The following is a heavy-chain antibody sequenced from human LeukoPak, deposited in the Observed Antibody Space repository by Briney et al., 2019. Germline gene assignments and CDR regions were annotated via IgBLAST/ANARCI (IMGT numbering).Heavy chain of an antibody. D-gene: IGHD3-22*01. CDR3: ASPETYYYHNSISEGGY. V-gene: IGHV4-59*01. J-gene: IGHJ4*02. CDR1: GGSISSYY. CDR2: IYYSGST. Sequence: SSETLSLTCTVSGGSISSYYWSWIRQPPGKGLEWIGYIYYSGSTNYNPSLKSRVTISVDTSKNQFSLKLSSVTAADTAVYYCASPETYYYHNSISEGGYWGQGTLVTVSS.